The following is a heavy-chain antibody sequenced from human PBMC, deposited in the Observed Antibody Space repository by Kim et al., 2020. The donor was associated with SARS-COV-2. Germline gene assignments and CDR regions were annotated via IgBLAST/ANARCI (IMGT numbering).Heavy chain of an antibody. CDR2: ISAYNGNT. D-gene: IGHD6-19*01. CDR1: GYTFISYG. CDR3: ARDWPTSFIAVAGNYYYYGMDV. Sequence: ASVKVSCKASGYTFISYGISWVRQAPGQGLEWMGWISAYNGNTNYAQKLQGRVTMTTDTSTSTAYMELRSLRSDDTAVYYCARDWPTSFIAVAGNYYYYGMDVWGQGTTVTVSS. J-gene: IGHJ6*02. V-gene: IGHV1-18*01.